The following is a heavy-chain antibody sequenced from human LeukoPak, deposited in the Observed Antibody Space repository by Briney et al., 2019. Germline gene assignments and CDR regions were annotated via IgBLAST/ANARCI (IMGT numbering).Heavy chain of an antibody. J-gene: IGHJ3*02. Sequence: GGSQRLSCAASGFTFSSYSMNWVRQAPGKGLEWVSSISSSSSYIYYADSVKGRFTISTDNAKNSLYLQMNSLRAEDTAVYYCARDFGAVVVVAATGGGAFDIWGQGTMVTVSS. V-gene: IGHV3-21*01. CDR2: ISSSSSYI. D-gene: IGHD2-15*01. CDR1: GFTFSSYS. CDR3: ARDFGAVVVVAATGGGAFDI.